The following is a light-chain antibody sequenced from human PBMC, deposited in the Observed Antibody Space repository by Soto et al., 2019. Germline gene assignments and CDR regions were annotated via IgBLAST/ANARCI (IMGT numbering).Light chain of an antibody. V-gene: IGLV1-40*01. CDR1: SSNIGADYN. Sequence: QSVLTQPPSVSGAPGQRVTISCTGSSSNIGADYNVYWYQHLPGTAPKLLMSGNGNRPSGVPDRFSGSKSDTSASLAITGLQAADEADYYCQSYDSTLGAWVFGGGTKLTVL. CDR2: GNG. J-gene: IGLJ3*02. CDR3: QSYDSTLGAWV.